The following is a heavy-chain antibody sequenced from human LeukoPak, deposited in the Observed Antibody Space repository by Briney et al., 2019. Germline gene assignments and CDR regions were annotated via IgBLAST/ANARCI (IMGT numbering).Heavy chain of an antibody. D-gene: IGHD2-2*01. CDR1: GFTFSSYS. J-gene: IGHJ4*02. Sequence: GGSLRLSCAASGFTFSSYSMNWVRQAPGKGLEWVSYISSSSSTIYYADSVKGRFTISRDNAKNSLYLQMNSLRAEDTAVYYCARDDCSSTSCLIDYWGQGTLVTVSS. V-gene: IGHV3-48*01. CDR3: ARDDCSSTSCLIDY. CDR2: ISSSSSTI.